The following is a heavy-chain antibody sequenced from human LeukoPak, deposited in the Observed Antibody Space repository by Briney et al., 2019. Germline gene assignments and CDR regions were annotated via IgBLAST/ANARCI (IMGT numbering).Heavy chain of an antibody. V-gene: IGHV4-59*08. CDR1: GGSISNYY. CDR3: AKHSVLTGSGYAFDI. CDR2: MQYSGGT. Sequence: SETLSLTCTVSGGSISNYYGSWTRQSPGKGLEWRGYMQYSGGTKYSRSLKSRVIISVDMSMNQFSLKLSSVTAADTAMYYCAKHSVLTGSGYAFDIWGQGTAVTVSS. J-gene: IGHJ3*02. D-gene: IGHD3-9*01.